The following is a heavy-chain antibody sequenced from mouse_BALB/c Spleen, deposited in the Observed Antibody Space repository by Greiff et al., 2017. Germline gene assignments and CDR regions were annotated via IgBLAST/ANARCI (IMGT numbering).Heavy chain of an antibody. V-gene: IGHV3-8*02. CDR2: ISYSGST. CDR3: ASIYYYGSRNYYAMDY. CDR1: GDSITSGY. Sequence: EVQLVESGPSLVKPSQTLSLTCSVTGDSITSGYWNWIRKFPGNKLEYMGYISYSGSTYYNPSLKSRISITRDTSKNQYYLQLNSVTTEDTATYYCASIYYYGSRNYYAMDYWGQGTSVTVSS. D-gene: IGHD1-1*01. J-gene: IGHJ4*01.